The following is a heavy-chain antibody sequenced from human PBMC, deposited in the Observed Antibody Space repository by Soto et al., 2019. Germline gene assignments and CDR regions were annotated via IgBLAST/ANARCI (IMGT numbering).Heavy chain of an antibody. J-gene: IGHJ6*02. V-gene: IGHV4-59*01. D-gene: IGHD2-2*01. CDR3: AGYCISTSCYHYYGMDV. CDR2: IYYSGST. Sequence: SETLSLTCTVSGGSISSYYWSWIRQPQGKGLEWIGYIYYSGSTNYNPSLKSRVTISVDTSKNQFSLKLSSVTAADTAVYYCAGYCISTSCYHYYGMDVWGQGTTVTVSS. CDR1: GGSISSYY.